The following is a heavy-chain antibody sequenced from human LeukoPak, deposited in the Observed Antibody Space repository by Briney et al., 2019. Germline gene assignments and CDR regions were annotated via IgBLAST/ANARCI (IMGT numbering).Heavy chain of an antibody. V-gene: IGHV3-30*14. CDR2: ISQTGSIE. D-gene: IGHD2-15*01. Sequence: GGSLRLSCEASGFTFTTYVIHWVRQAPGKGLEWVAVISQTGSIETYADSVKGRFTISRDNSKNTVYIQMNSLKSEDTAVYYCARDRAVALPTYYYYMDVWGKGTTVTVSS. CDR3: ARDRAVALPTYYYYMDV. CDR1: GFTFTTYV. J-gene: IGHJ6*03.